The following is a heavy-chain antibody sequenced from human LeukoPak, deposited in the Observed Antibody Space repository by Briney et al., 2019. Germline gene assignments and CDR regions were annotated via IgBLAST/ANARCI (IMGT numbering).Heavy chain of an antibody. J-gene: IGHJ3*02. CDR1: GDSISTTSYY. D-gene: IGHD3-22*01. V-gene: IGHV4-39*07. CDR2: IYYSGKT. Sequence: PSETVSLTCTVSGDSISTTSYYWGWIRQSPGKGLEWIGSIYYSGKTDYNPSLKSRVTISVETSKNQFSLKLSSVTAADTAVYYCAREAGSSSGYYYRNAFDIWGQGTMVTVSS. CDR3: AREAGSSSGYYYRNAFDI.